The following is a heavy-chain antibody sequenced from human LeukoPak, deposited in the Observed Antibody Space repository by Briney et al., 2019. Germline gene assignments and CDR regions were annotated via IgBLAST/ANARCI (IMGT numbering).Heavy chain of an antibody. V-gene: IGHV3-30*03. CDR2: ISYDGSNK. CDR3: ATRSGSSRPPSNY. J-gene: IGHJ4*02. Sequence: GRSLRLSCAASGITFSNFGMHWVRQAPGKGLEWVAVISYDGSNKYYADSVKGRFTISRDNSKNTLYLQMNSLRAEDTALYYCATRSGSSRPPSNYWGQGTLVTVSS. D-gene: IGHD3-22*01. CDR1: GITFSNFG.